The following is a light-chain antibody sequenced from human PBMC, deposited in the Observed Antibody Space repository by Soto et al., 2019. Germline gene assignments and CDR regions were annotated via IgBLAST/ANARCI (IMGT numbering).Light chain of an antibody. V-gene: IGKV3-20*01. CDR1: QSVSSSY. Sequence: EIVLTKSPGTLSLSPGERATLSCRASQSVSSSYLAWYQQKPGQAPRLLIYGVSSRATGIPDRFSGSGSGTDFTLTISRLEPEDFAVYYCQQYGSSPRYTFGQGTKLEIK. CDR2: GVS. J-gene: IGKJ2*01. CDR3: QQYGSSPRYT.